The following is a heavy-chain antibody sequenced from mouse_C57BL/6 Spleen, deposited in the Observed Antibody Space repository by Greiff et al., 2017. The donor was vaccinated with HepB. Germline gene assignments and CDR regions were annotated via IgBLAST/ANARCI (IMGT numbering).Heavy chain of an antibody. CDR1: GFNIKNTY. J-gene: IGHJ4*01. Sequence: EVQLVESVAELVRPGASVKLSCTASGFNIKNTYMHWVKQRPEQGLEWIGRIDPANGNTKDAPKFQGKATITADTSSNTAYLQLSSLTSEDTAIYYCASVGYGGYYAMDYWGQGTSVTVSS. CDR2: IDPANGNT. D-gene: IGHD2-10*02. V-gene: IGHV14-3*01. CDR3: ASVGYGGYYAMDY.